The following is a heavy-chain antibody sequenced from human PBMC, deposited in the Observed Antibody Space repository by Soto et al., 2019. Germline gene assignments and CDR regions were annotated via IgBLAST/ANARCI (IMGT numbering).Heavy chain of an antibody. J-gene: IGHJ1*01. Sequence: GGSLRLSCAASGFTFSSYAMSWVRQAPGKGLEWVSAISGSGGSTYYADSVKGRFTISRENSKNTLYLQMNSLRAEDTAVYYCAIFGVVIGAGGTQHWGQGTLVTVSS. CDR3: AIFGVVIGAGGTQH. D-gene: IGHD3-3*01. V-gene: IGHV3-23*01. CDR1: GFTFSSYA. CDR2: ISGSGGST.